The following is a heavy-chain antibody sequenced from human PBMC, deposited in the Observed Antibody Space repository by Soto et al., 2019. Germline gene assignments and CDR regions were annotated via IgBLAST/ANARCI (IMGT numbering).Heavy chain of an antibody. Sequence: SETLSLTCAVYGGSFSGYYWSWIRQPPGKGLEWIGEINHSGSTNYNPSLKSRVTISVDTSKNQFSLKLSSVTAADTAVYYCARFVKGYGGNSFGRKRDWFDPWGQGTLVTVSS. J-gene: IGHJ5*02. CDR2: INHSGST. D-gene: IGHD2-21*02. CDR3: ARFVKGYGGNSFGRKRDWFDP. CDR1: GGSFSGYY. V-gene: IGHV4-34*01.